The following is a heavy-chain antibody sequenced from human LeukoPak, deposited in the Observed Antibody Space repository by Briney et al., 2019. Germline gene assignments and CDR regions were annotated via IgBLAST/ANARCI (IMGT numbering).Heavy chain of an antibody. CDR3: ARESDIVARNWFDR. D-gene: IGHD5-12*01. Sequence: PGGSLRLSCAASGFTFSSYWMSWVRQAPGKGLEWVANIKQDGSEKYYVDSVKGRFTISRDNAKNSLYLQMNSLRAEDTAVYYCARESDIVARNWFDRWGQGTLVTVSS. J-gene: IGHJ5*02. CDR2: IKQDGSEK. V-gene: IGHV3-7*01. CDR1: GFTFSSYW.